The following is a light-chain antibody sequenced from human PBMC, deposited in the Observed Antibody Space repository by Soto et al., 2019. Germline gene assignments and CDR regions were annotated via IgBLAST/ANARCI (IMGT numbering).Light chain of an antibody. CDR2: GAS. J-gene: IGKJ1*01. CDR1: QSVSSNY. Sequence: ETVLTQSPGTLSLSPGERATLSCRASQSVSSNYIAWYQQKPGQAPRLLMYGASTRATGIPGRFSGSGSGTDLTLTIRRLEPEDFAVYYCQQFGRSPPSWTFGQGTKVEIK. CDR3: QQFGRSPPSWT. V-gene: IGKV3-20*01.